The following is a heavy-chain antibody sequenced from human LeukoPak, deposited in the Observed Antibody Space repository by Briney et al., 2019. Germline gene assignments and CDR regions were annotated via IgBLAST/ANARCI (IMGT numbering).Heavy chain of an antibody. D-gene: IGHD3-22*01. CDR1: GCTFSSYW. Sequence: GGSLRLSCAASGCTFSSYWMHWVRQVPGKGLVWVSRINRDGSSTTYADSVKGRFTISRDNAKNTLYLQMNSLRAEDTAVYYCARDRAFSYDSSGYFPIDYWGQGTLVTVSS. CDR3: ARDRAFSYDSSGYFPIDY. J-gene: IGHJ4*02. CDR2: INRDGSST. V-gene: IGHV3-74*01.